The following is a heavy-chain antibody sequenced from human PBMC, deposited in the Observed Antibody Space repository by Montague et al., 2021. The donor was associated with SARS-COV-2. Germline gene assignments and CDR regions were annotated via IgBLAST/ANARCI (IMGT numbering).Heavy chain of an antibody. V-gene: IGHV4-39*07. CDR2: IYYSGST. CDR1: GGSISSSSYY. J-gene: IGHJ6*02. Sequence: SETLSLTCTVSGGSISSSSYYWGWIRQPPGKGLEWIGSIYYSGSTYYNPSLKSRVTISVDTSKHQFSLKLGSVTAADTAVYYCARDTRITMIGVVQGYGMDVGGQGTRGAVSS. D-gene: IGHD3-22*01. CDR3: ARDTRITMIGVVQGYGMDV.